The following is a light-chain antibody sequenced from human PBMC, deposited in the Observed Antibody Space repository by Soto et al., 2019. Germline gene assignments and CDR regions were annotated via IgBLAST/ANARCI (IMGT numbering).Light chain of an antibody. CDR2: GAS. V-gene: IGKV3-15*01. Sequence: EIVMTQSPATLSVSPGERATLSCRASQSVSSNFAWYQQKPGQHPRLLIYGASTRATGSPARFSGSGSGTEFTLTISSLQSEDFAVYYCQQYNNWPPWTFGQGTKVEIK. J-gene: IGKJ1*01. CDR3: QQYNNWPPWT. CDR1: QSVSSN.